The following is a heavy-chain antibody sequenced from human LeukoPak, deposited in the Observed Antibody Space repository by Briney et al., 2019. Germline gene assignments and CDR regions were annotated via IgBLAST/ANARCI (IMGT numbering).Heavy chain of an antibody. J-gene: IGHJ6*02. D-gene: IGHD3-9*01. Sequence: SETLSLTCAVYGGSFSGYYWSWIRQPPGKGLEWIGEINHSGSTNYNPSLKSRVTISVDTSKNQFSLKLSSVTAADTAVYYCARAPPGYYDILTGSTHYYYYGMDVWGQGTTVTVSS. CDR2: INHSGST. CDR3: ARAPPGYYDILTGSTHYYYYGMDV. CDR1: GGSFSGYY. V-gene: IGHV4-34*01.